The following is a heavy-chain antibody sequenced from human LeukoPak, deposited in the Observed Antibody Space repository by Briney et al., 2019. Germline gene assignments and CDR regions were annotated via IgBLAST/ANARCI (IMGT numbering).Heavy chain of an antibody. CDR1: GFTFSDYY. CDR2: ISSGGSSI. Sequence: PGGXXRLSCAASGFTFSDYYMSWIRQAPGKGLEWLSYISSGGSSISYADTVQGRFTISRDNAKNSLYLQMNSLRAEDTAMYYCAREMVATADYWGQGTLVTVSS. D-gene: IGHD5-12*01. V-gene: IGHV3-11*04. J-gene: IGHJ4*02. CDR3: AREMVATADY.